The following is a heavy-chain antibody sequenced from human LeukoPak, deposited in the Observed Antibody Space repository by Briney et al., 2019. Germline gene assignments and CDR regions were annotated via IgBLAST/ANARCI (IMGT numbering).Heavy chain of an antibody. D-gene: IGHD3-10*02. CDR2: ISYDGSNK. CDR1: GFTFSTYG. CDR3: AKSVLNLKLCSDY. V-gene: IGHV3-30*18. J-gene: IGHJ4*02. Sequence: PGRSLRLSCAASGFTFSTYGIHWVRQAPGKGLEWVAVISYDGSNKYYADSVKGRFTISRDNSKNTLYLQMSSLRAEDTAVYYCAKSVLNLKLCSDYWGQGTLVTVSS.